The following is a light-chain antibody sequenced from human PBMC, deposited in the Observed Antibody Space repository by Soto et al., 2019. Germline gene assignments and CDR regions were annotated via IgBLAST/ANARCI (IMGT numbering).Light chain of an antibody. V-gene: IGLV2-8*01. J-gene: IGLJ1*01. CDR3: SSYVGSINFAV. Sequence: QSALTQPPSASGSPGQSVTISCTGTGSDVGGYNYVSWYQQHPGKVPKLMIYEVTKRPSGVPDRFSGSKSGNTASLTVSGLQVEDEADYYWSSYVGSINFAVFGTGTKVTVL. CDR2: EVT. CDR1: GSDVGGYNY.